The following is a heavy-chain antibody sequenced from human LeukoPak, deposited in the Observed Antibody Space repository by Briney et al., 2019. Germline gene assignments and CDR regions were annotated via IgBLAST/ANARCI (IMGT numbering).Heavy chain of an antibody. CDR2: TYYRSKWYS. D-gene: IGHD1-14*01. CDR1: GDSVSSKSDA. V-gene: IGHV6-1*01. CDR3: ARTGGYFDL. Sequence: SQTLSLTCIISGDSVSSKSDAWNWIRQSPSRGLEWLGRTYYRSKWYSEYAVSVKSRITINPDTSKNQFSLQLNSVTPEDTAVYYCARTGGYFDLWGRGILVTVSS. J-gene: IGHJ2*01.